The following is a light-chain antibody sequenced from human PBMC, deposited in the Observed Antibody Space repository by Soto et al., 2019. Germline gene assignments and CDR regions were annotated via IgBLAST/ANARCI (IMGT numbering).Light chain of an antibody. CDR1: QSVYTT. J-gene: IGKJ4*01. CDR3: QQYNKWTLT. V-gene: IGKV3-15*01. Sequence: EIVMTQSPATLSVSPGERATLSCWASQSVYTTLAWYQQQPGQAPRLLIYGASTRATGIPARFSGTGSATEFTLTISSLQSEDSAVYYCQQYNKWTLTFGGGTKVEI. CDR2: GAS.